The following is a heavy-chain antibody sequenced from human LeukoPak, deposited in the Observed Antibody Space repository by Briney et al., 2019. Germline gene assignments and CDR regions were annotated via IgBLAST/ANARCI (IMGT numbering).Heavy chain of an antibody. V-gene: IGHV3-7*01. D-gene: IGHD1-26*01. CDR1: GFTFSSYW. J-gene: IGHJ1*01. CDR3: ARASGSYFSLAEYFPH. Sequence: GGSLRLSCAASGFTFSSYWMSWVRQAPGKGLEWGANIKQDGNEKYYVDSVKGRSTISRDNAKNSLYLQMNSLRAEDTAVYYCARASGSYFSLAEYFPHWGQGTLVTVSS. CDR2: IKQDGNEK.